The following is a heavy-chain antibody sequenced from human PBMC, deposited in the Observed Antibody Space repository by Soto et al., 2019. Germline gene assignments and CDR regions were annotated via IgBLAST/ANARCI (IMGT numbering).Heavy chain of an antibody. V-gene: IGHV3-23*01. CDR2: ISGSGGST. CDR3: AKDLEDGYSSCWYSRTLNWFDP. Sequence: EVQLLESGGGLVQPGGSLRLSCAASGFTFSSYAMSWVRQAPGKGLEWVSAISGSGGSTYYADSVKGRFTISRDNSKNTLYLQMNSLRAEDTAVYYCAKDLEDGYSSCWYSRTLNWFDPWGQGTLVTVSS. J-gene: IGHJ5*02. D-gene: IGHD6-13*01. CDR1: GFTFSSYA.